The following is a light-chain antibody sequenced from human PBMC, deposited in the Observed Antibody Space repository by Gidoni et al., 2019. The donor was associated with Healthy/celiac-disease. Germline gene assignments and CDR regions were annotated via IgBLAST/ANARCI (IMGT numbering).Light chain of an antibody. V-gene: IGKV1-33*01. Sequence: DIQITPSPSSLSASVGDRVTITCQASQVISNYLNWYQQKPGKAPKLLIYDASNLETGVPSRFSGSGSGTDFTFTISSLQPEDIATYYCQQYDNLLLFTFGPGTKVDIK. CDR2: DAS. CDR1: QVISNY. CDR3: QQYDNLLLFT. J-gene: IGKJ3*01.